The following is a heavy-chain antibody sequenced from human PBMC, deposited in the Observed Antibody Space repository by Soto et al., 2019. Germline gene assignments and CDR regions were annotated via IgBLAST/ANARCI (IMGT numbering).Heavy chain of an antibody. Sequence: ASVKVSCKASGYPGTYYGISWVRHAPGQGLEWMGWVSGHNGDTNYAQKVQGRVTMSTDTTTSTAYMELMRLPYEQTAVYYCARSPDVIFVPGATGGVDVWRQATTVTLCS. CDR3: ARSPDVIFVPGATGGVDV. CDR1: GYPGTYYG. D-gene: IGHD2-2*01. J-gene: IGHJ6*02. V-gene: IGHV1-18*04. CDR2: VSGHNGDT.